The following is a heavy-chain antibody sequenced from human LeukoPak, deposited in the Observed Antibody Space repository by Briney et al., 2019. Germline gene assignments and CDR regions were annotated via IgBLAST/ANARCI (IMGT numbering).Heavy chain of an antibody. J-gene: IGHJ4*02. CDR1: GFTFSRYA. CDR2: ISGSGGST. CDR3: AKERERVLRYFDWLPTFDY. Sequence: PGGSLRLSCAASGFTFSRYAMSWVRPPAGKGREWVSAISGSGGSTYYADSVKGRFTISRDNSKNTLYLQMNSLRAEDTAVYYCAKERERVLRYFDWLPTFDYWGQGTLVTVSS. D-gene: IGHD3-9*01. V-gene: IGHV3-23*01.